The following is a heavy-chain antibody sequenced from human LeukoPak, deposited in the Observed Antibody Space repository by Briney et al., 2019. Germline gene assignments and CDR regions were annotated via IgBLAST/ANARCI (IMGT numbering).Heavy chain of an antibody. D-gene: IGHD6-19*01. CDR3: AKGAGPPWFNP. Sequence: SETLSLTCTVSGGSISSNSYYWGWIRQPPGKGLEWIGSMYYSGSTYYNPSLKSRVTISVDTSKNQLSMKLSSVTAADTAVYYCAKGAGPPWFNPWGQGTLVTVSS. CDR2: MYYSGST. J-gene: IGHJ5*02. V-gene: IGHV4-39*07. CDR1: GGSISSNSYY.